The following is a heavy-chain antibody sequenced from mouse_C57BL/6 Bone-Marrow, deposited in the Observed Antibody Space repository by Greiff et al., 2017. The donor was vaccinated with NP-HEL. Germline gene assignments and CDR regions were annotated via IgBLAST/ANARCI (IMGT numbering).Heavy chain of an antibody. CDR1: GFNIKDDY. D-gene: IGHD2-2*01. CDR3: TTYGYEAY. J-gene: IGHJ3*01. Sequence: VHVKQSGAELVRPGASVKLSCTASGFNIKDDYMHWVKQRPEQGLEWIGWIDPENGDTEYASKFQGKATITADTSSNTAYLQLSSLTSEDTAVYYCTTYGYEAYWGQGTLVTVSA. V-gene: IGHV14-4*01. CDR2: IDPENGDT.